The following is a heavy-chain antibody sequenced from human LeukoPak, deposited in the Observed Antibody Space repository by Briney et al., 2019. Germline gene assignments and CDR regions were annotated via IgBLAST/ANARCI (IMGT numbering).Heavy chain of an antibody. V-gene: IGHV1-69*04. J-gene: IGHJ4*02. D-gene: IGHD5-24*01. CDR2: IIPIFGIA. Sequence: GASVKVSCKASGGTFSSYAISWVRQAPGQGLEWMGRIIPIFGIANYAQKFQGRVTITADKSTSTAYMELSSLRSEDTAVYYCARDKEMATMGALDYWGQGTLVTVSS. CDR1: GGTFSSYA. CDR3: ARDKEMATMGALDY.